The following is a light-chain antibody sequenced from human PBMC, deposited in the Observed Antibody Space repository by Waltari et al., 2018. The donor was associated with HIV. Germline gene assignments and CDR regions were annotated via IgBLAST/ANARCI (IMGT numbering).Light chain of an antibody. CDR2: VNGDGSH. V-gene: IGLV4-69*01. CDR1: SSHNSYA. CDR3: QTWGTSVQGV. J-gene: IGLJ3*02. Sequence: QPMLTQSPSASASLGASVKLTCTLSSSHNSYAIVWHQQRSETAPRFLMRVNGDGSHTKGDGIPDRFSGSSSGTDRYLTISSLQSEDEADYYCQTWGTSVQGVFGGGTKLTVI.